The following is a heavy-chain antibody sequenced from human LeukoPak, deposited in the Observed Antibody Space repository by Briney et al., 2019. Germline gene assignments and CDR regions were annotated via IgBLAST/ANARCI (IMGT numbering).Heavy chain of an antibody. CDR2: IYYSGST. V-gene: IGHV4-39*01. Sequence: PSETLSLTCTVSGGSISSSSYYWGWIRQPPGQGLEWIGSIYYSGSTYYNPSLKSRVTISVDTSKNQFSLKLSSVTAADTAVYYCARPLRSPYYFDYWGQGTLVTVSS. CDR3: ARPLRSPYYFDY. J-gene: IGHJ4*02. D-gene: IGHD4-17*01. CDR1: GGSISSSSYY.